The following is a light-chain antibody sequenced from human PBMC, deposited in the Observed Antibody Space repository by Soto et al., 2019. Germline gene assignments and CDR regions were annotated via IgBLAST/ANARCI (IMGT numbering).Light chain of an antibody. Sequence: DIQMTQSPSTLSASVGDRFTITCRASQSISSWLAWYQQKPGKAPKLLIYNASSLKSGVPSRFSGSGSGTEFTLNISSLQPDDFATYFCQQYNSAWTFGQGTQV. J-gene: IGKJ1*01. V-gene: IGKV1-5*01. CDR2: NAS. CDR3: QQYNSAWT. CDR1: QSISSW.